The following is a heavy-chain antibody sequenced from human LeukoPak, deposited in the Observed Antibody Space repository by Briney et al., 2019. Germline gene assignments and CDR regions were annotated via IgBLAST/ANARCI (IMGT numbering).Heavy chain of an antibody. CDR1: GGSISSGGYY. CDR2: IYYSGST. D-gene: IGHD2-2*01. CDR3: ARGGVVVPAAIYRVWFDP. J-gene: IGHJ5*02. V-gene: IGHV4-31*03. Sequence: SETLSLTCTVSGGSISSGGYYWSWIRQHPGKGLEWIGYIYYSGSTYYNPSLKSRVTISVDTSKNQFSLKLSSVTAADTAVYYCARGGVVVPAAIYRVWFDPWGQGTLVTVSS.